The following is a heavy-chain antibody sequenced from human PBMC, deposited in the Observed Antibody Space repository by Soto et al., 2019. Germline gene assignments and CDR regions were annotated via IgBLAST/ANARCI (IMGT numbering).Heavy chain of an antibody. Sequence: SETLSLTCTVSGGSFKSGSYSWSWIRQPPGKGLEWIGEINHSGSTNYNPSLKSRVTISVDTSKNQFSLKLSSVTAADTAVYYCARAPFKYYYGMDVWGQGTTVTVSS. CDR2: INHSGST. CDR3: ARAPFKYYYGMDV. J-gene: IGHJ6*02. CDR1: GGSFKSGSYS. V-gene: IGHV4-34*01.